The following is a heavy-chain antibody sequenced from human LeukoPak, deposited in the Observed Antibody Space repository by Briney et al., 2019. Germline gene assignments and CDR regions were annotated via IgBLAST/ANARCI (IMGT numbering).Heavy chain of an antibody. CDR3: AREREYCSGGSCRRWFDP. J-gene: IGHJ5*02. D-gene: IGHD2-15*01. CDR1: GGSISSYY. Sequence: SETLSLTCTVSGGSISSYYWNWIRQPPGKGLEWIGYIYYSGSTNFNTSLKSRVTISVDTSKNHFSLRLRSVTAADTAVYYCAREREYCSGGSCRRWFDPWGQGTLVTVSS. CDR2: IYYSGST. V-gene: IGHV4-59*01.